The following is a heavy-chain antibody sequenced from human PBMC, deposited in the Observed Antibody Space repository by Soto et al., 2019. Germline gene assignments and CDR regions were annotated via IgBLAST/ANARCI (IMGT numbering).Heavy chain of an antibody. V-gene: IGHV3-23*01. CDR2: SYSTGGT. Sequence: GGSLRLSCAASGFTLGKYTMGWIRQAPGKGLEWVAESYSTGGTEYADSVKGRFTISRDNSKNTLFLQMNSLGVEDTALYYCARDREPDGIWTFDSWGQGTLVTVPQ. D-gene: IGHD3-9*01. CDR1: GFTLGKYT. J-gene: IGHJ4*02. CDR3: ARDREPDGIWTFDS.